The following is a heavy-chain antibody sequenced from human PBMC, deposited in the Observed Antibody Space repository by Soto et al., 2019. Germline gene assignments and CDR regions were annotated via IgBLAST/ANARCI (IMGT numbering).Heavy chain of an antibody. Sequence: PXGSLRLSCSAAGFNFTSYAMSWVRQAPGKGLEWVSGIGGSGKFTHYADSVKGRFTLTRDNSNHTLFLQMDSLRADDTAVYYCAKHLLGDGAEYFEASGQGTLVTVSS. CDR3: AKHLLGDGAEYFEA. D-gene: IGHD3-16*01. CDR1: GFNFTSYA. J-gene: IGHJ1*01. V-gene: IGHV3-23*01. CDR2: IGGSGKFT.